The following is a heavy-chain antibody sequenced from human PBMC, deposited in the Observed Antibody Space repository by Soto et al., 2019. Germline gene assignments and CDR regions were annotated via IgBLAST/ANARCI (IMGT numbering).Heavy chain of an antibody. CDR3: ARLSSGSSSDY. CDR1: GFTFSSYA. D-gene: IGHD6-6*01. V-gene: IGHV3-23*01. J-gene: IGHJ4*02. CDR2: ISDSGGNT. Sequence: HPGGSLRLSCAASGFTFSSYAFIWVRQAPGKGLEWVSAISDSGGNTYYADSVKGRFSISRDNSKDTLYLQMNSLRAEDTAVYYCARLSSGSSSDYWGQGTLVTVSS.